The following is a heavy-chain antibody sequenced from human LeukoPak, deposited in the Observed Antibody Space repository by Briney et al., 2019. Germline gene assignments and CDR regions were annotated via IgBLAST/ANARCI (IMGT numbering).Heavy chain of an antibody. J-gene: IGHJ4*02. Sequence: PGGSLRLSHPPSAFTAGRSSTASARQAPGKGLEWVSYISGSGGSTYYADSVKGRFTVSRDNSKNTLYLQMNRLRAEDTAVYYSARKTRFVGLIYFDYWGQGTLVTVSS. V-gene: IGHV3-23*01. CDR3: ARKTRFVGLIYFDY. CDR2: ISGSGGST. D-gene: IGHD3-16*01. CDR1: AFTAGRSS.